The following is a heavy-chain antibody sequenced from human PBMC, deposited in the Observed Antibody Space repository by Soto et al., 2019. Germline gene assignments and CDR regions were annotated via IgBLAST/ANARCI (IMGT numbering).Heavy chain of an antibody. CDR3: AKYYYGSGSIRAFDI. V-gene: IGHV3-23*01. CDR2: IVGSGDNT. Sequence: EVQLLESGGGLVRPGGSLRLSCAASGFTFSSYTMTWVRPAPGERLEWVSSIVGSGDNTYYADSVKGRFTISRDNSKTTRYLQMNSLRAEDTAVYYCAKYYYGSGSIRAFDIWGQGTMVTVSS. J-gene: IGHJ3*02. D-gene: IGHD3-10*01. CDR1: GFTFSSYT.